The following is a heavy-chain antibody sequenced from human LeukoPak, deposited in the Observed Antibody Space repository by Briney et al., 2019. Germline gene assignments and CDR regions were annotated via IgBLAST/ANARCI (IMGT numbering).Heavy chain of an antibody. CDR1: GGTFSSYA. Sequence: SVKVSCKASGGTFSSYAISWVRQAPGQGLEWMGRIIPILGIANYAQKFQGRVTITADKSTSTAYMELSSLRSEDTAVYYCARGDGYNLYYYYGMDVWGQGTTVTVSS. CDR2: IIPILGIA. J-gene: IGHJ6*02. CDR3: ARGDGYNLYYYYGMDV. V-gene: IGHV1-69*04. D-gene: IGHD5-24*01.